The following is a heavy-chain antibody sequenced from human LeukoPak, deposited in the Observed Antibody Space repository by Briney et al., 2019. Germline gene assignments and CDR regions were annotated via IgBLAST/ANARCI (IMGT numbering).Heavy chain of an antibody. Sequence: PSETLSLTCAVYGGSFSGFYWIWIRQPPGKGLEWIGEINHSGSTNYNPSLKSRVTISVDTSKHQFSLKLSSVTAADTAVYYCARGRVSSGFRYYYYGMDVWGQGTTVTVSS. CDR1: GGSFSGFY. CDR2: INHSGST. V-gene: IGHV4-34*01. J-gene: IGHJ6*02. CDR3: ARGRVSSGFRYYYYGMDV. D-gene: IGHD3-22*01.